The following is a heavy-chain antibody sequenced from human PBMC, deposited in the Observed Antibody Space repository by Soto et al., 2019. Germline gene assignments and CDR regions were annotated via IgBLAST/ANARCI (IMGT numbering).Heavy chain of an antibody. D-gene: IGHD6-13*01. CDR2: INSDGSST. CDR3: AKVYSSSWLAGYYGMDV. J-gene: IGHJ6*02. CDR1: GFTFSSYW. Sequence: HPGGSLRLSCAASGFTFSSYWMHWVRQAPGKGLVWVSRINSDGSSTSYADSVKGRFTISRDNAKNTLYLQMNSLRAEDTAVYYCAKVYSSSWLAGYYGMDVWGQGTTVTVSS. V-gene: IGHV3-74*01.